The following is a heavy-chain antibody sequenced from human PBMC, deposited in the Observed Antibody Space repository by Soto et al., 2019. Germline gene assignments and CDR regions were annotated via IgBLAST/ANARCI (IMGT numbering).Heavy chain of an antibody. Sequence: AASVKVSCKASGYTFINYGINWVRQAPGQGLEWMGWISAYNGNTKDAQKFQDRVTMTTDTSTSTAYMELTGLRSDDTAVYYCARDMVTFGGVIVSGYWGQGTQVTVSS. CDR1: GYTFINYG. V-gene: IGHV1-18*01. CDR2: ISAYNGNT. J-gene: IGHJ4*02. CDR3: ARDMVTFGGVIVSGY. D-gene: IGHD3-16*02.